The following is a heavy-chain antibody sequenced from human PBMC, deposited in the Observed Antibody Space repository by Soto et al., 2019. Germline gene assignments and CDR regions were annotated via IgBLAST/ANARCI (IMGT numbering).Heavy chain of an antibody. V-gene: IGHV5-10-1*01. CDR3: ARQIYDSDTGPNFQYYFDS. J-gene: IGHJ4*02. CDR1: GCSFPGYW. CDR2: IDPSDSQT. D-gene: IGHD3-22*01. Sequence: XESLKISCKGSGCSFPGYWITWVRQKPGSGLEWMGRIDPSDSQTYYSPSFRGHVTISATKSITTVFLQWSSLRASDTAMYYCARQIYDSDTGPNFQYYFDSWGQGTPVTVSS.